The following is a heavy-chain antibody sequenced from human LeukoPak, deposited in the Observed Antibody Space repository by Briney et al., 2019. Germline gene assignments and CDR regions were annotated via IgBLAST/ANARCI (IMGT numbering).Heavy chain of an antibody. Sequence: SETLSLTCAVYGGSFSGYYWSWIRQPPGKGLEWIGEINHSGSTNYNPSLKSRVTISVDTSKNQFSLKLSSVTAADTAVYYCARGRKSRDYYSYYYMDVWGKGTTVTVSS. J-gene: IGHJ6*03. CDR2: INHSGST. CDR1: GGSFSGYY. V-gene: IGHV4-34*01. CDR3: ARGRKSRDYYSYYYMDV.